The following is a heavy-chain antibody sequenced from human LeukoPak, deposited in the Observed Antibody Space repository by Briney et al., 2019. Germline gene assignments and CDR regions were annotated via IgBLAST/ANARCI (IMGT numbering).Heavy chain of an antibody. CDR2: IYYSGST. D-gene: IGHD5-12*01. CDR3: ARDSGYSLLMNYSYYGMDV. J-gene: IGHJ6*04. CDR1: GGSISSGDYY. Sequence: SQTLSLTCTVSGGSISSGDYYWSWIRQPPGKGLEWIGYIYYSGSTYYNPSLKSRVTISVDTSKNQFSLKLSSVTAADTAVYYCARDSGYSLLMNYSYYGMDVWGKGTTVTVSS. V-gene: IGHV4-30-4*01.